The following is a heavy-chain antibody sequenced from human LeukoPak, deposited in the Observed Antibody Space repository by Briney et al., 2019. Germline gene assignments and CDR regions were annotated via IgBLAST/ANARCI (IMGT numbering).Heavy chain of an antibody. V-gene: IGHV1-69*13. CDR2: IIPIFGTA. D-gene: IGHD3-10*01. CDR1: GGTFSSYA. J-gene: IGHJ5*02. Sequence: GASVKVSCKASGGTFSSYAISWVRQAPGQGLEWMGWIIPIFGTANYAQKFQGRVTITADESTSTAYMELSSLRSEDTAVYYCAKDATMVRGAFNWFVPWGQRTLVTVSS. CDR3: AKDATMVRGAFNWFVP.